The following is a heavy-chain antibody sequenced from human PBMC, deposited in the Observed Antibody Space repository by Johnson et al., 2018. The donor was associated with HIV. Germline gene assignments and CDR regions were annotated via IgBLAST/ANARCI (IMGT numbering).Heavy chain of an antibody. V-gene: IGHV3-23*01. CDR3: ARDLRGAFDI. D-gene: IGHD4-17*01. J-gene: IGHJ3*02. CDR1: GFIFSTYA. Sequence: EVLLLESGGGLVQPGGSLRLSCAASGFIFSTYAMSWVRQAPGKGLEWVSAISGSGGSTYYADSVKGRFTISRDNSKNMLYLQMNSLRAEDTAVYYCARDLRGAFDIWGQGTMVTVSS. CDR2: ISGSGGST.